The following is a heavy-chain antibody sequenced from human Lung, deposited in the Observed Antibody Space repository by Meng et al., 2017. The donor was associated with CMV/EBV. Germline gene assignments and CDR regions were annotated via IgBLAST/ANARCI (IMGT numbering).Heavy chain of an antibody. CDR3: ARVPSSGYSPFDS. V-gene: IGHV3-7*04. D-gene: IGHD3-22*01. CDR1: GFNVGTYW. J-gene: IGHJ4*02. CDR2: INQEGNWR. Sequence: GESLKIXXAASGFNVGTYWMTWVRQAPGKGLQWVANINQEGNWRAYVDSVKGRFTISRDNARNSVYLQMNSLRPEDTGVFYCARVPSSGYSPFDSWGPGTLVTVSS.